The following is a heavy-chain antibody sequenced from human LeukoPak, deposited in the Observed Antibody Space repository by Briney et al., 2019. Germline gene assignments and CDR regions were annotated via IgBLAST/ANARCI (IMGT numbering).Heavy chain of an antibody. CDR2: ISGGGDDT. CDR1: GFIFHNYI. V-gene: IGHV3-23*01. D-gene: IGHD3-16*01. CDR3: AKDGYGGSDY. Sequence: GGSLRLSCAASGFIFHNYIMNWVRRAPGKGLEWVSGISGGGDDTYYADSIKGRFTISRDNSKNTLYLQMNSLRAEDTAVYYCAKDGYGGSDYWGKGTLVTVSS. J-gene: IGHJ4*02.